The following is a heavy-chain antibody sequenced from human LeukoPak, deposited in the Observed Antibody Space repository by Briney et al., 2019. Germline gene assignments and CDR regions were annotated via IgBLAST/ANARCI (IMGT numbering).Heavy chain of an antibody. J-gene: IGHJ4*02. V-gene: IGHV1-69*13. CDR1: GGTFISYA. D-gene: IGHD5-24*01. CDR2: IIPIFGTA. CDR3: ARDHRRDGYNYADY. Sequence: SVKVSCKASGGTFISYAISWVRQAPGQGLEWMGGIIPIFGTANYAQKFQGRVTITADESTSTAYMELSSLRSEDTAVYYCARDHRRDGYNYADYWGQGTLVTVSS.